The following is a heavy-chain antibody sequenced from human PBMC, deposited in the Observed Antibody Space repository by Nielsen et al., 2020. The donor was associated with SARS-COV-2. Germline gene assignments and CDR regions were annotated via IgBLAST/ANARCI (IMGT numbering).Heavy chain of an antibody. CDR2: IKSKTDGGTT. V-gene: IGHV3-15*01. CDR3: VRQLWRGGYFDY. CDR1: GFTFSNTW. J-gene: IGHJ4*02. D-gene: IGHD5-18*01. Sequence: GESLKISCAVSGFTFSNTWMSWVRQAPGKGLEWVGRIKSKTDGGTTDYAAPVKGRFTISRDDSKNTLYLQMNSLKTEDTAVYYCVRQLWRGGYFDYWGQGTLVTVSS.